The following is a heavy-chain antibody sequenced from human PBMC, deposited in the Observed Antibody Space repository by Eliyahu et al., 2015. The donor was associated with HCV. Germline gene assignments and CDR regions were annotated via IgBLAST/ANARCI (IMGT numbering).Heavy chain of an antibody. J-gene: IGHJ2*01. Sequence: EVQLVESGGGLVKPGGSXRLSCAASGFXFXXSNXNWVRQAPGKGLEWVSSISSSSSYIYYADSVKGRFTISRDNAKNSLYLQMNSLRAEDTAVYYCARDTYYYDSSGYYVWYFDLWGRGTLVTVSS. V-gene: IGHV3-21*01. D-gene: IGHD3-22*01. CDR1: GFXFXXSN. CDR3: ARDTYYYDSSGYYVWYFDL. CDR2: ISSSSSYI.